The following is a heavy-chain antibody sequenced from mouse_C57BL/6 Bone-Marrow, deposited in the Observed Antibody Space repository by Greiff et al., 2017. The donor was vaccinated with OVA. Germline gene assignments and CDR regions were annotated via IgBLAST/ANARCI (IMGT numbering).Heavy chain of an antibody. Sequence: EVQLQQSGAELVRPGASVKLSCTASGFNIKDDYMHWVKQRPEQGLEWIGWIDPENGDTEYASKFQGKATITADTSSNTAYLQLSSLTSEDTAVYYCTILIYNDYSAAYWGQGTLVTVSA. J-gene: IGHJ3*01. CDR3: TILIYNDYSAAY. V-gene: IGHV14-4*01. CDR1: GFNIKDDY. D-gene: IGHD2-3*01. CDR2: IDPENGDT.